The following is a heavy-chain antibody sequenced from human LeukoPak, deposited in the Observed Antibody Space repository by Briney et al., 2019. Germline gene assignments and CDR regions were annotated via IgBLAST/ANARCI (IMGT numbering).Heavy chain of an antibody. CDR1: GFTFSSYW. D-gene: IGHD5-18*01. Sequence: GGSLRLSCAASGFTFSSYWMSWVRQAPGKGLEWVANIKQDGSEKYYADSVKGRFTISRDNSKNTLSLQVSSLRAEDTAVYYCAKDRYSYAFEYSDSWGQGTLVTVSS. J-gene: IGHJ4*02. CDR3: AKDRYSYAFEYSDS. CDR2: IKQDGSEK. V-gene: IGHV3-7*01.